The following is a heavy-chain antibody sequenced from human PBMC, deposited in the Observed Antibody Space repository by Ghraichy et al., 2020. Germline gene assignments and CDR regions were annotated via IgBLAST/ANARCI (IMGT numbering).Heavy chain of an antibody. CDR1: EFSFSTYS. V-gene: IGHV3-48*02. D-gene: IGHD2-15*01. J-gene: IGHJ4*02. CDR2: INGGSGTI. Sequence: GGSLRLSCAASEFSFSTYSMSWVRQAPGKGLDWVSYINGGSGTIYYSDSVKGRFTISRDNARNSLYLQMSSLRDEDTAVYYCARVGSCSGGNCYGFDYWGQGTLVNVSS. CDR3: ARVGSCSGGNCYGFDY.